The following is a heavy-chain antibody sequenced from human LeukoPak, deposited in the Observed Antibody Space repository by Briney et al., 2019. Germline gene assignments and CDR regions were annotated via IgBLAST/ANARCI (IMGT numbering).Heavy chain of an antibody. CDR1: GFTFSSYW. J-gene: IGHJ3*02. V-gene: IGHV3-7*03. CDR2: MKQDGSEK. CDR3: AREMVMLGYCSGGSCYSGAFDI. D-gene: IGHD2-15*01. Sequence: PGGSLRLSCAASGFTFSSYWMSWVRQGPGKGLEWVANMKQDGSEKCYVDSVKGRFTISRDNAKNSLYLQMNSLRAEDTAVYYCAREMVMLGYCSGGSCYSGAFDIWGQGTMVTVSS.